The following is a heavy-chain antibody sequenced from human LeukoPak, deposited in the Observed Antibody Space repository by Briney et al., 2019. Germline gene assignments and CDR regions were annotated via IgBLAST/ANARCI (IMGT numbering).Heavy chain of an antibody. J-gene: IGHJ6*02. CDR2: IYTTGST. CDR3: ARTRITLGLSAGMDV. V-gene: IGHV4-4*08. D-gene: IGHD1-14*01. Sequence: SETLSLTCTVSGDSISDYSWSWTRQPPGRGLECIGYIYTTGSTNYNPSLQSRVTISVDTSKNQFSLKLSSVTAADTAVYYCARTRITLGLSAGMDVWGQGTTVTVSS. CDR1: GDSISDYS.